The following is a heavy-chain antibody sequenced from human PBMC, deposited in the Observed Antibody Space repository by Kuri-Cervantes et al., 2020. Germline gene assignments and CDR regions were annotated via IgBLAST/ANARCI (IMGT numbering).Heavy chain of an antibody. J-gene: IGHJ3*01. Sequence: SETLSLTCTVSGGSISSYYWSWIRQPPGKGLEWIGYIYYSGSTNYNPSLQSRVTISVDTSKNQFSLKLTSVTAADTAVYYCARHRVAPTSLRRAFDVWGQGTLVTVSS. CDR3: ARHRVAPTSLRRAFDV. D-gene: IGHD5-12*01. CDR2: IYYSGST. CDR1: GGSISSYY. V-gene: IGHV4-59*08.